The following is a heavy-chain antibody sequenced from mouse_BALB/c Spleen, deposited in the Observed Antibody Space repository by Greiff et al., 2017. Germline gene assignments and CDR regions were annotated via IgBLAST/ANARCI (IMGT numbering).Heavy chain of an antibody. D-gene: IGHD1-1*01. CDR1: GFSLTGYG. V-gene: IGHV2-6-7*01. CDR3: ARDSICDYYGSSFYAMDY. J-gene: IGHJ4*01. CDR2: IWGDGST. Sequence: QVQLKESGPGLVAPSQSLSITCTVSGFSLTGYGVNWVRQPPGKGLEWLGMIWGDGSTDYNSALKSRLSISKDNSKSQVFLKMNSLQTDDTARYYCARDSICDYYGSSFYAMDYWGQGTSVTVSS.